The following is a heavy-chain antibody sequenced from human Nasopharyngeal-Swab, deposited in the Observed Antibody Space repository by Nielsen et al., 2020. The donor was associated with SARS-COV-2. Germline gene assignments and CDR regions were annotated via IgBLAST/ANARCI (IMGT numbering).Heavy chain of an antibody. Sequence: SETLSLTCTVSGGSISRYYWSWIRQPPGKGLEWIGYIYYSGSTNYNPSLKSRVTISVDTSKNQFSLKLSSVTAADTAVYYCARHVSTTIFGVVIISYFDYWGQGTLVTVSS. CDR2: IYYSGST. V-gene: IGHV4-59*08. J-gene: IGHJ4*02. CDR3: ARHVSTTIFGVVIISYFDY. CDR1: GGSISRYY. D-gene: IGHD3-3*01.